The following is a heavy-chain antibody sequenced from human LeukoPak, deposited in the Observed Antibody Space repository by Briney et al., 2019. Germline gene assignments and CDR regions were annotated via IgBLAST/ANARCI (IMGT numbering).Heavy chain of an antibody. CDR3: ATRLAVADFDY. CDR1: GGTFSSYD. CDR2: MNPNSGNT. V-gene: IGHV1-8*01. D-gene: IGHD6-19*01. Sequence: GSSVKVSCKASGGTFSSYDINWVRQATGQGLEWMGWMNPNSGNTGYAQKFQGRVTMTRNTSISTAYMELSSLRSEDTAVYYCATRLAVADFDYWGQGTLVTVSS. J-gene: IGHJ4*02.